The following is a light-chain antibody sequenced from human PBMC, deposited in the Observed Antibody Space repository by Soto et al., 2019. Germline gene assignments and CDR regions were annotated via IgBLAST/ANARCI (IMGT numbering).Light chain of an antibody. CDR1: QSVSRD. J-gene: IGKJ5*01. V-gene: IGKV3-15*01. CDR3: QQYNNWPIT. Sequence: EIVMTQPPSTLSVSPGERATVSCRASQSVSRDLAWYQQKPGQAPRLLIYGASTRATDVPARFSGSGSGTEFTLTISSLQSEDFAVYYCQQYNNWPITFGQGTRLEIK. CDR2: GAS.